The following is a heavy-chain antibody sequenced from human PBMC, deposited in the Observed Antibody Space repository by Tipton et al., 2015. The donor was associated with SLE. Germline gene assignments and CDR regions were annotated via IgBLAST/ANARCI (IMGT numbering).Heavy chain of an antibody. Sequence: QLVQSGGEVKKPGASVKVSCKASGNTVTNYYMHWVRQAPGQGLEWMGIINPSGGSTTFAQKFQGRVIMTRDTSTSTVYMDLSSLRSEDTAVYYCSTVVRPSDAFDIWGQGTMVTVSS. CDR3: STVVRPSDAFDI. D-gene: IGHD2-15*01. CDR2: INPSGGST. CDR1: GNTVTNYY. J-gene: IGHJ3*02. V-gene: IGHV1-46*01.